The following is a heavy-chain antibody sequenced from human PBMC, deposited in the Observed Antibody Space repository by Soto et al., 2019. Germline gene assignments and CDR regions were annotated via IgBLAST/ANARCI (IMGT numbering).Heavy chain of an antibody. V-gene: IGHV4-31*03. D-gene: IGHD3-3*01. J-gene: IGHJ5*02. CDR1: GGSISSGGYY. CDR3: ARVRYYDFWSGYRNWFDP. CDR2: IYYSGST. Sequence: SETLSLTCTVSGGSISSGGYYWSWIRQHPGKGLEWIGYIYYSGSTYYNPSLKSRVTISVDTSKNQFSLKLSSVTAADTAVYYCARVRYYDFWSGYRNWFDPWGQGTLVNVSS.